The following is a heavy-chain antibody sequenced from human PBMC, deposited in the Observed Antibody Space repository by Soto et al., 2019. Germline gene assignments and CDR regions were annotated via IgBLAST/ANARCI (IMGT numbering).Heavy chain of an antibody. CDR3: ARVIAAAGRSLDY. J-gene: IGHJ4*02. Sequence: SVKVSCKASGGTFSSYAISWVRQAPGQGLEWMGGIIPIFGTANYAQKFQGRVTITADESTSTAYMELSSLRSEDTAVYYCARVIAAAGRSLDYWGQGTLVTVSS. CDR1: GGTFSSYA. CDR2: IIPIFGTA. D-gene: IGHD6-13*01. V-gene: IGHV1-69*13.